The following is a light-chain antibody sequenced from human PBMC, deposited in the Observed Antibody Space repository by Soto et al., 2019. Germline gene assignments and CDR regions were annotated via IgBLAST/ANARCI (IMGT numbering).Light chain of an antibody. J-gene: IGKJ2*01. CDR3: QQYNGYPHT. CDR2: KAS. Sequence: DIQMTQSPSTLSAFVGDRVTITCRASQSVSSWLAWYQQKPGKAPNLLIYKASTLQSGVPSRFSGSGSGTEFPLTISSLQPDDFATYYCQQYNGYPHTFGQGTKLEIK. CDR1: QSVSSW. V-gene: IGKV1-5*03.